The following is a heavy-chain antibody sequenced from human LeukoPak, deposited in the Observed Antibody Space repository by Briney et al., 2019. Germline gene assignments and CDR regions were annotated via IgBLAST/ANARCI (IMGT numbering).Heavy chain of an antibody. CDR3: AKDNGAVAVTYFDY. D-gene: IGHD6-19*01. V-gene: IGHV3-9*01. CDR1: GFTFDDYA. CDR2: ISWNSGSI. J-gene: IGHJ4*02. Sequence: LRLSCAASGFTFDDYAMHWVRQAPGKGLEWVSGISWNSGSIGYADSVKGRFTISRDNAKNSLYLQMNSLRAEDTALYYCAKDNGAVAVTYFDYWGQGTLVTASS.